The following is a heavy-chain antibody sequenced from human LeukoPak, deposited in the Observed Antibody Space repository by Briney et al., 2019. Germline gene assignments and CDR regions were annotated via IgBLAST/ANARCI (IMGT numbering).Heavy chain of an antibody. V-gene: IGHV1-69*13. Sequence: ASVKVSCKASGGTFSSYAISWVRQAPGQGLEWMGGIIPIFGTANYAQKFQGRVTITADESTSTAYMELSSLRSEDTAVYYCARDLGYSYGLGWFDPWGQGTLVTVSS. CDR1: GGTFSSYA. D-gene: IGHD5-18*01. CDR2: IIPIFGTA. J-gene: IGHJ5*02. CDR3: ARDLGYSYGLGWFDP.